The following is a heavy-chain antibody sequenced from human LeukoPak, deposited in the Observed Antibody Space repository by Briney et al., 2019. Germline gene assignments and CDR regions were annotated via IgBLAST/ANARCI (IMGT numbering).Heavy chain of an antibody. CDR3: ARDGRFLEWLLGYFDY. Sequence: ASVKVSCKASGYTFTSYGISWVRQAPGQGLEWMGWISAYNGNTNYAQKLQSRVTMTTDTSTSTAYMELRSLRSDDTAVYYCARDGRFLEWLLGYFDYWGQGTLVTVSS. J-gene: IGHJ4*02. CDR2: ISAYNGNT. D-gene: IGHD3-3*01. V-gene: IGHV1-18*01. CDR1: GYTFTSYG.